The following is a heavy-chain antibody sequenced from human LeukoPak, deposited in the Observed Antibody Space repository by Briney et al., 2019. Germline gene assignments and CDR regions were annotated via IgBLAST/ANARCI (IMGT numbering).Heavy chain of an antibody. CDR2: IWYDGSKK. Sequence: GKSLRLSRAASGFTFNSYGMHWVRQAPGKGLEWVALIWYDGSKKYYADSVKGRFTISRDNSKNTLYLQMSSLRAEDTAVLYCVGDFGSGYYLDYWGQGTLVTVSS. V-gene: IGHV3-33*01. CDR1: GFTFNSYG. J-gene: IGHJ4*02. D-gene: IGHD3-10*01. CDR3: VGDFGSGYYLDY.